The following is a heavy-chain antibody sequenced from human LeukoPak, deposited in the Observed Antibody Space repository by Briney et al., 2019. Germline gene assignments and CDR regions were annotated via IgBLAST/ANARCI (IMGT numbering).Heavy chain of an antibody. Sequence: GGSLRLSCAASGFTFSSYSMNWIRQAPGKGLEWVSSISSSTSYIYYADSVKGRFTISKDNTKNSLYLQMNSLRAEDTAVYYCARAGGSTVSHSDYWGQGTLVTVSS. D-gene: IGHD4-17*01. CDR2: ISSSTSYI. CDR1: GFTFSSYS. CDR3: ARAGGSTVSHSDY. J-gene: IGHJ4*02. V-gene: IGHV3-21*01.